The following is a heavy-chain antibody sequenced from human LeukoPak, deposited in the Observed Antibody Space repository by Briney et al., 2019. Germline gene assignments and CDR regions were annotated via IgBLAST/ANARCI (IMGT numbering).Heavy chain of an antibody. J-gene: IGHJ6*02. CDR3: ARSPITIFGVVIPSYYYGMDV. Sequence: SETLSLTCAVYGGSFSGYYWSWIRQPPGKGLEWIGEINHSGSTNYNPSLKSRVTISVDTSKNQFSLKLSPVTAADTAVYYCARSPITIFGVVIPSYYYGMDVWGQGTTVTVSS. V-gene: IGHV4-34*01. CDR1: GGSFSGYY. CDR2: INHSGST. D-gene: IGHD3-3*01.